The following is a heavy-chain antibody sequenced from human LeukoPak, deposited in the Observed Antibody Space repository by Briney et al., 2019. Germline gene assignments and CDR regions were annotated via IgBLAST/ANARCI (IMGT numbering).Heavy chain of an antibody. CDR3: ARGPRSLSLYYYYGMDV. CDR2: INHSGST. J-gene: IGHJ6*02. V-gene: IGHV4-34*01. Sequence: SETLSLTCAVSGGSISSGGYSWSWIRQPPGKGLEWIGEINHSGSTNYNPSLKSRVTISVDTSKNQFSLKLSSVTAADTAVYYCARGPRSLSLYYYYGMDVWGQGTTVTVSS. CDR1: GGSISSGGYS. D-gene: IGHD2/OR15-2a*01.